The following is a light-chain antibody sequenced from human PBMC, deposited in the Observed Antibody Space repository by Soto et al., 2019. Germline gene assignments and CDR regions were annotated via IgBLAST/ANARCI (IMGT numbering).Light chain of an antibody. CDR3: QQYTNVPLT. CDR2: EAS. V-gene: IGKV1-5*01. Sequence: DIQMTQSPSTLSASVGDRVTITCRASQSISSWLAWYQQKPGKAPKLLIHEASLLESGVTSRFSGSESGTEFTLTISGLHPDDFATDYCQQYTNVPLTGGGGTTVEIK. CDR1: QSISSW. J-gene: IGKJ4*01.